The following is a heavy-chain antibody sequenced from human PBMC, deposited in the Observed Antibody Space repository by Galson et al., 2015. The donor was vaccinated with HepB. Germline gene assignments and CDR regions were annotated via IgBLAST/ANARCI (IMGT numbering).Heavy chain of an antibody. D-gene: IGHD3-22*01. J-gene: IGHJ4*02. CDR3: AKDRVPYFFDSSDY. Sequence: SLRLSCAASGFTFSTYGMHWVRQAPGKGLEWVAVISYGGGDKYYADSVEGRFTISRDNSKNTLYLQMNNLRPEDTAVYYCAKDRVPYFFDSSDYWGQGTLVTVSS. V-gene: IGHV3-30*18. CDR1: GFTFSTYG. CDR2: ISYGGGDK.